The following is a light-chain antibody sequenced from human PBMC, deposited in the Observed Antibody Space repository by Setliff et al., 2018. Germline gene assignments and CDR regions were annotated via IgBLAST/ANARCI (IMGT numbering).Light chain of an antibody. J-gene: IGLJ1*01. CDR1: SSDIGGTNY. V-gene: IGLV2-14*03. CDR3: CSYTNRATYV. CDR2: AAS. Sequence: QSALTQPASVSGSLGQSITTSCIGTSSDIGGTNYVSWYQQFPGEAPQLITYAASDRPSGVSHRFSGSKSGNTASLTISGLQAEDEADYYCCSYTNRATYVFGTGTKVTVL.